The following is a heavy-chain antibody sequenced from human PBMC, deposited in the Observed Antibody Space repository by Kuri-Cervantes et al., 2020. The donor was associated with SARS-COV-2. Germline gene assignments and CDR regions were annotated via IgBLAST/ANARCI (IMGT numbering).Heavy chain of an antibody. V-gene: IGHV3-7*01. CDR2: IKQDGSEK. CDR3: ARDGIVVVPAATYYHMDV. J-gene: IGHJ6*03. CDR1: GFTFSSYW. Sequence: GESLKISCAASGFTFSSYWMSWVRQAPGKGLEWVANIKQDGSEKYYVDSVKGRFTISKDNAKNSLYLQMNSLRAEDTAVYYCARDGIVVVPAATYYHMDVWGKGTTVTVSS. D-gene: IGHD2-2*01.